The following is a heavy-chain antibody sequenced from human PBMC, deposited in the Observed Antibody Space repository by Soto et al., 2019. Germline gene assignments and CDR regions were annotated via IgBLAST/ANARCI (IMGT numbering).Heavy chain of an antibody. V-gene: IGHV1-3*01. D-gene: IGHD3-3*01. CDR3: AREVVATIFGVVLYKHDFGY. CDR2: INAGNGNT. CDR1: GYTFTSYA. Sequence: ASVKVSCKASGYTFTSYAMHWVRQAPGQRLEWMGWINAGNGNTKYSQKFQGRVSITRDTSASTAYMELSSLRSEDTAVYYCAREVVATIFGVVLYKHDFGYWGQGTLVTVSS. J-gene: IGHJ4*02.